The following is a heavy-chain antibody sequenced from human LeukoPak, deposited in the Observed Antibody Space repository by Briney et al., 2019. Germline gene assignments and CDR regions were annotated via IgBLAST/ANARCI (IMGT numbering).Heavy chain of an antibody. V-gene: IGHV4-39*01. J-gene: IGHJ3*02. CDR3: ARANYYDSSGYSGDAFDI. Sequence: SETLSLTCTVSGGSISSSSYCWGWIRQPPGKGLEWIGSIYYSGSTYYNPSLESRVTISVDTSKNQFSLKLSSVTAADTAVYYCARANYYDSSGYSGDAFDIWGQGTMVTVSS. D-gene: IGHD3-22*01. CDR2: IYYSGST. CDR1: GGSISSSSYC.